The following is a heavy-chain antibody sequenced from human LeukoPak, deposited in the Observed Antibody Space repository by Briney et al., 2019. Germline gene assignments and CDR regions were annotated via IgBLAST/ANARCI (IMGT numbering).Heavy chain of an antibody. Sequence: GASVKVSCKASGGTFSSYAISWVRQAPGQGLEWMGRIIPILGIANYAQKFQGRVTITADKSTSTAYMELSSLRSEDTAVYYCARDSDGIVGASYFDYWGQGTLVTVSS. J-gene: IGHJ4*02. CDR1: GGTFSSYA. V-gene: IGHV1-69*04. CDR2: IIPILGIA. CDR3: ARDSDGIVGASYFDY. D-gene: IGHD1-26*01.